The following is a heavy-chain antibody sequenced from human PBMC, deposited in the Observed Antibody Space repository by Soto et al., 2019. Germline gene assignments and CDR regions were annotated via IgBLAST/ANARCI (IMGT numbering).Heavy chain of an antibody. Sequence: EVQLVESGGTLVQPGGSLRLSCAASGFTVSSDYMSWVRRAPGKGLEWVSVIYSGGDTHYADSVKGRFTISRDNSKNTLYLQMNSLRAEYTAVYYCARAFIGVAGYFDYWGQGTLVTVSS. CDR2: IYSGGDT. J-gene: IGHJ4*02. CDR3: ARAFIGVAGYFDY. V-gene: IGHV3-66*01. CDR1: GFTVSSDY. D-gene: IGHD6-19*01.